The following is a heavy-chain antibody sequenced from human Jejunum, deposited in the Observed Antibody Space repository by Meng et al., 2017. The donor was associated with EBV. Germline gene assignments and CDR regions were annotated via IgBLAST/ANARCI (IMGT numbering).Heavy chain of an antibody. CDR2: IHWEDDK. V-gene: IGHV2-5*02. Sequence: ITCKETRPLPVTPTRTLTLSSTFPRFTLSASPVGVAWDRPPPEKAREWLAVIHWEDDKRTSPSLRGRVTIAKETSKDQVVLTMANLDPVDTATYNCAHRRDYGGMWDTGCLDYWGQGILVTVSS. CDR1: RFTLSASPVG. CDR3: AHRRDYGGMWDTGCLDY. D-gene: IGHD4/OR15-4a*01. J-gene: IGHJ4*02.